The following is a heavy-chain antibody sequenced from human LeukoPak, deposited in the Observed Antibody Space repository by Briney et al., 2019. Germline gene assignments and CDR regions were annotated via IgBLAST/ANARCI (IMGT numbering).Heavy chain of an antibody. CDR1: GGSISSGGYY. J-gene: IGHJ4*02. CDR3: ARETGDYFDY. D-gene: IGHD7-27*01. CDR2: IYYSGST. V-gene: IGHV4-31*03. Sequence: SQTLSLTCTVSGGSISSGGYYWSWTRQHPGKGLEWIGYIYYSGSTYYNPSLKSRVTISVDTSKNQFSLKLSSVTAADTAVYHCARETGDYFDYWGQGTLVTVSS.